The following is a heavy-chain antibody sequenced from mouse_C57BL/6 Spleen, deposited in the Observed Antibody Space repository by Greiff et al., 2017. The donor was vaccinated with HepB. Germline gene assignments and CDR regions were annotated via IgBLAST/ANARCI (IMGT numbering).Heavy chain of an antibody. V-gene: IGHV5-12*01. J-gene: IGHJ1*03. CDR2: ISNGGGST. CDR3: ARGDYGSSYGYFDV. CDR1: GFTFSDYY. Sequence: EVKVVESGGGLVQPGGSLKLSCAASGFTFSDYYMYWVRQTPEKRLEWVAYISNGGGSTYYPDTVKGRFTISRDNAKNTLYLQMSRLKSEDTAMYYCARGDYGSSYGYFDVWGTGTTVTVSS. D-gene: IGHD1-1*01.